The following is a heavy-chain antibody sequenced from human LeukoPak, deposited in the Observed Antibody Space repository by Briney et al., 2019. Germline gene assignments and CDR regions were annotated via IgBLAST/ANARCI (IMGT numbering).Heavy chain of an antibody. CDR3: ARDRIRGQLGGYYFDY. CDR2: ISYDGSNK. CDR1: GFTFSSYA. V-gene: IGHV3-30-3*01. Sequence: GGSLRLSCAAPGFTFSSYAMHWVRQAPGKGLGWVAVISYDGSNKYYADSVKGRFTISRDNSKNTLYLQMNSLRAEDTAVYYCARDRIRGQLGGYYFDYWGQGTLVTVSS. D-gene: IGHD6-6*01. J-gene: IGHJ4*02.